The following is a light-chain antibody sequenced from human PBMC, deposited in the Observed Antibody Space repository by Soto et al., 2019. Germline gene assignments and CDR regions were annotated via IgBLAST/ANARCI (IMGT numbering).Light chain of an antibody. J-gene: IGKJ3*01. CDR3: QQYGSSSFT. V-gene: IGKV3-20*01. CDR1: QSVSSSY. Sequence: EIVLTQSPGTLSLSPGERATLSCRASQSVSSSYLAWYQQKPGQAPRLLIYGVSSRATGIPDRFSGSGSGTDFTLTISRLEPEDVAVYYCQQYGSSSFTFGPGTKVDIK. CDR2: GVS.